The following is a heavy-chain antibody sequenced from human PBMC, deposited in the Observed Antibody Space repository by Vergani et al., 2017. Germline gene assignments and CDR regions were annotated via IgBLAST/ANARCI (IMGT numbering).Heavy chain of an antibody. J-gene: IGHJ5*02. V-gene: IGHV3-23*01. CDR1: GYTFSSYA. CDR3: AKSLGWAPRVGFDP. D-gene: IGHD2-2*03. Sequence: EVQLLESGGGLVQPGGSLRLSCAASGYTFSSYAMSWVRQAPGKGLEWVSAISGSGGSTYYADSVKGRFTIARDNSKNTLYLQMNSLGAEDTAVYYCAKSLGWAPRVGFDPWGQGTLVTVAS. CDR2: ISGSGGST.